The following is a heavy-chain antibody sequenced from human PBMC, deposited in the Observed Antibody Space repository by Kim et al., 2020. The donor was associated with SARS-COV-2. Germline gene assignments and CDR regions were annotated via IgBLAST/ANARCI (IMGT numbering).Heavy chain of an antibody. CDR2: A. V-gene: IGHV1-69*02. D-gene: IGHD1-26*01. CDR3: AGGQVGATADY. J-gene: IGHJ4*02. Sequence: ANYAQKFQGRVTIPADKSTSTAYMELSSLSSEDTAVYYCAGGQVGATADYWGQGTLVTVSS.